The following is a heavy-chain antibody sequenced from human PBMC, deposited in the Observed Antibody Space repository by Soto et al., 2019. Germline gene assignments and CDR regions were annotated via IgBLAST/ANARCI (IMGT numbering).Heavy chain of an antibody. CDR3: ARASSRFYYYYGMDV. D-gene: IGHD3-16*01. CDR2: INAGNGNT. J-gene: IGHJ6*02. V-gene: IGHV1-3*01. Sequence: ASVKVSCKASGYTFTSYAMHWVRQAPGQRLEWMGWINAGNGNTKYSQKFQGRVTITRDTSASTAYMELSSLRSEDTAVYYCARASSRFYYYYGMDVWGQGTTVTVS. CDR1: GYTFTSYA.